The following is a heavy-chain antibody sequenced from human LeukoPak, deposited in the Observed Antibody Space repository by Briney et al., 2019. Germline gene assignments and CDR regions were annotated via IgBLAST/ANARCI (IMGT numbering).Heavy chain of an antibody. CDR1: GGTFSSYA. Sequence: PRASVKVSCKASGGTFSSYAISWVRQAPGQGLEWMGGIIPIFGTANYAQKFQGRVTITTDESTSTAYMELSSLRSDDTAVYYCAREGYDSSGYYFLPHPLNYYYYYGMDVWGQGTTVTVSS. V-gene: IGHV1-69*05. D-gene: IGHD3-22*01. CDR3: AREGYDSSGYYFLPHPLNYYYYYGMDV. CDR2: IIPIFGTA. J-gene: IGHJ6*02.